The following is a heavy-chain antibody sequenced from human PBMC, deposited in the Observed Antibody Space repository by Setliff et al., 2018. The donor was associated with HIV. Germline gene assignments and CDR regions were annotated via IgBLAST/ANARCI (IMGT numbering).Heavy chain of an antibody. D-gene: IGHD6-19*01. CDR2: IKQDGSKA. Sequence: PGGSLRLSCAASGFTFSSYWMSWVRQAPGKGLEWVADIKQDGSKAYYMDSVKGRFTISRDNPKNSLYLQMTSLRAEDTAVYYCARDDSSGNTDAFDIWGQGTTVTVSS. CDR3: ARDDSSGNTDAFDI. J-gene: IGHJ3*02. CDR1: GFTFSSYW. V-gene: IGHV3-7*04.